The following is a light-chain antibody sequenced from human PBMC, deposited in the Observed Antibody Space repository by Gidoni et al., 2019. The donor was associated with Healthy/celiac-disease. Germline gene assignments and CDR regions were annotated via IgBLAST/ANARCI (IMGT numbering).Light chain of an antibody. CDR1: QSVSSY. V-gene: IGKV3-11*01. J-gene: IGKJ1*01. CDR3: QQRSNWPWT. CDR2: DAS. Sequence: EIVLTQSPATLSLSPGERATLSFRASQSVSSYLAWYQQKPGQAPRLLIYDASNRATGIPARFSGSGSGTDFTLTIRSLEPEDFAVYYCQQRSNWPWTFXXXTKVEIK.